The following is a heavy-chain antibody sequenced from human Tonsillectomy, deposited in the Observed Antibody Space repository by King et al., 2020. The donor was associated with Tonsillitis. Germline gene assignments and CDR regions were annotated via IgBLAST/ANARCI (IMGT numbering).Heavy chain of an antibody. CDR1: GFTVTNAW. J-gene: IGHJ4*02. D-gene: IGHD2-2*01. Sequence: VQLVESGGGLVKPGGSLRLSCAASGFTVTNAWMSWVRQAPGKGLEWVGRIKGKTEGGATDYASPVKGGFTISRDDSKNTLFLQMNSLKTEDTAVYYCTTDSSGLIIPAADWGQGTLVTVSS. CDR3: TTDSSGLIIPAAD. V-gene: IGHV3-15*01. CDR2: IKGKTEGGAT.